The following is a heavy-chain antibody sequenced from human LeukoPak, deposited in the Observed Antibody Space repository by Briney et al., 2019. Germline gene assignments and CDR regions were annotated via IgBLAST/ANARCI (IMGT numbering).Heavy chain of an antibody. CDR2: ISSNGGST. CDR1: GFTFSSYA. D-gene: IGHD3-10*01. Sequence: AGGSLRLSCAASGFTFSSYAMHWVRQAPGKGLEYVSAISSNGGSTYYANSVKGRFTISRDNSKNTLYLQMGSLRAEDTAVYYCASYGSGSYLFDYWGQGTLVTVSS. V-gene: IGHV3-64*01. J-gene: IGHJ4*02. CDR3: ASYGSGSYLFDY.